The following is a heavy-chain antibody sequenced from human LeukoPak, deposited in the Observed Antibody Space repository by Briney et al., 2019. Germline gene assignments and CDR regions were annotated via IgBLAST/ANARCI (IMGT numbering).Heavy chain of an antibody. Sequence: GGSLRLSCAVSGITVSKYWMHWVRQVPGKGLVWVSRIHSDGSTTDYADSVKGRFTITRDSAKNTLYLEMNTLRVEDTAVYYCTRDANHYGGMDVWGQGTTVTVSS. CDR1: GITVSKYW. V-gene: IGHV3-74*01. J-gene: IGHJ6*02. CDR3: TRDANHYGGMDV. CDR2: IHSDGSTT.